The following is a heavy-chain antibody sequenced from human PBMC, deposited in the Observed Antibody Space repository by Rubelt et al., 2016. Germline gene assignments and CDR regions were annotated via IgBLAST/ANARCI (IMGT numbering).Heavy chain of an antibody. J-gene: IGHJ4*02. CDR3: ARDGRKEGVTMAY. CDR1: GFTFSDYA. V-gene: IGHV3-48*04. D-gene: IGHD1-26*01. CDR2: ITGGSTTK. Sequence: EVQLVESGGGLVQPGGSLRLSCAASGFTFSDYAMNWVRQSPGKGLEWVAYITGGSTTKYYADSVRGRFTISSDNAKNSLSLQLNSLRAGDTAVYYCARDGRKEGVTMAYWGQGTLVTVSS.